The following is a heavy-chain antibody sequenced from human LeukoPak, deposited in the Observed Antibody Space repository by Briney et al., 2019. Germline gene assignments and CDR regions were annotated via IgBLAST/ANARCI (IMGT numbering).Heavy chain of an antibody. V-gene: IGHV6-1*01. D-gene: IGHD2-21*01. CDR1: GDSVSSNSAA. CDR3: ARDVVKTVDVDWFDP. Sequence: SQTLSLTCAISGDSVSSNSAAWNWTRQSPSRGLEWLGRTYYRSKWYNDYAVSVKSRTTINPDTSKNQFSLQLNSVTPEDTAVYYCARDVVKTVDVDWFDPWGQGTLVTVSS. CDR2: TYYRSKWYN. J-gene: IGHJ5*02.